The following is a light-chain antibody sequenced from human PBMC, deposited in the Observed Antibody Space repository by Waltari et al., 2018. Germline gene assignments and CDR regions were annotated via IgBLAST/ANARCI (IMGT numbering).Light chain of an antibody. CDR2: AAS. V-gene: IGKV1-12*01. J-gene: IGKJ2*03. CDR3: QQGYDTPYS. CDR1: QDISSW. Sequence: DIQMTQSPSSLSASVGDKVTITCRASQDISSWLAWYQQKPGKAPKLLIYAASSLQSVVPSRFSGSGSGTDYTLTISSLQPEDFATYYCQQGYDTPYSFGQGTKVEIK.